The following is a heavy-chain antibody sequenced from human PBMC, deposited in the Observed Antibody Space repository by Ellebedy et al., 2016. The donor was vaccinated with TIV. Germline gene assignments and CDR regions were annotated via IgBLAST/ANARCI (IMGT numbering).Heavy chain of an antibody. D-gene: IGHD1-26*01. CDR1: GLTFSRYG. V-gene: IGHV3-33*06. Sequence: PGGSLRLSCAASGLTFSRYGMHWIRQAPDKGLEWVAVIWYDGSIKYLADSVKGRFTISRDNSKNTLYLQMNSLRADDTAVYYCAKDSGSYDGYAFDIWGQGTMVTVSS. CDR3: AKDSGSYDGYAFDI. J-gene: IGHJ3*02. CDR2: IWYDGSIK.